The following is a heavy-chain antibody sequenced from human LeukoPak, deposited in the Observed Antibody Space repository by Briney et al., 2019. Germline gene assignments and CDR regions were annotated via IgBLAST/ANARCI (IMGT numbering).Heavy chain of an antibody. CDR2: IYSGGST. CDR3: ARGRGIVVVPAADDASDI. D-gene: IGHD2-2*01. V-gene: IGHV3-53*01. Sequence: GGSLRLSCAASGFTVSSNYMSWVRQAPGKGLEWVSVIYSGGSTYYADSVKGRFTISRDNSKNTLYLQMNSLRAEDTAVYYCARGRGIVVVPAADDASDIWGQGTMVTVSS. CDR1: GFTVSSNY. J-gene: IGHJ3*02.